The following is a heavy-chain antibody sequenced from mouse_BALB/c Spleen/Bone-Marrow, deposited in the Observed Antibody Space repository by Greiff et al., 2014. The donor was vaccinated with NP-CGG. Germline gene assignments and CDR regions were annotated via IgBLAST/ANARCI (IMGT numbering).Heavy chain of an antibody. V-gene: IGHV5-4*02. Sequence: EVQRVESGGGLVKPGGSLKLSCAASGFTFSDYYMYWVRQTPEKRLEWVATISDGGSYTYYPDSVKGRFTISRDNAKNNLYLQMSSLKSEDTAMYYRARDLITTATSFAYWGQGTLVTVSA. CDR2: ISDGGSYT. D-gene: IGHD1-2*01. J-gene: IGHJ3*01. CDR1: GFTFSDYY. CDR3: ARDLITTATSFAY.